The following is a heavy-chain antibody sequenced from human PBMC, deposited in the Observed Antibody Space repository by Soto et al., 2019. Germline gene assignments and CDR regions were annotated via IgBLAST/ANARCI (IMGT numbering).Heavy chain of an antibody. CDR2: LSGSGGST. D-gene: IGHD4-4*01. CDR3: AKDYSNYVSNGFDS. CDR1: GFTFSTSA. J-gene: IGHJ5*01. V-gene: IGHV3-23*01. Sequence: GGSLRLSCAAPGFTFSTSAMTWVRQAPGKGLEWVSTLSGSGGSTFYADSVKGRFIISRDNSKNTLYLQMNSLRAEDTAIYYCAKDYSNYVSNGFDSWGQGT.